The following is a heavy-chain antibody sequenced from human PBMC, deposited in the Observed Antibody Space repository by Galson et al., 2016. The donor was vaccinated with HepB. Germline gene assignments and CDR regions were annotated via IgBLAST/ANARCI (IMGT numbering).Heavy chain of an antibody. J-gene: IGHJ6*03. CDR3: ARSRDGYAMKGFGSPYYYYMDV. CDR2: IYSSGNT. V-gene: IGHV4-4*07. CDR1: GDYISSYY. Sequence: SETLSLTCTVSGDYISSYYWTWIRQPAGKGLEWIGRIYSSGNTNYNPSLKSRVSMSIDTPKNQFSVKLNSVTAADTAIYFCARSRDGYAMKGFGSPYYYYMDVWGKGTTVTVSS. D-gene: IGHD2-8*01.